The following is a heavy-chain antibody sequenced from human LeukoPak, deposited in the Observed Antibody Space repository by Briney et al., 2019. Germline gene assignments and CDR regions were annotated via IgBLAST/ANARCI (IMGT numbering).Heavy chain of an antibody. CDR2: ISGSGGST. CDR1: GLTFSSYA. D-gene: IGHD2-2*01. CDR3: AKGPLRLVVPAAMSDCYFDY. Sequence: GGSLRLSCAASGLTFSSYAMSWVRQAPGKGLEWVSAISGSGGSTYYADSVKGRFTISRDNSKNTLYLQMNSLRAEDTAVYYCAKGPLRLVVPAAMSDCYFDYWGQGTLVTVSS. V-gene: IGHV3-23*01. J-gene: IGHJ4*02.